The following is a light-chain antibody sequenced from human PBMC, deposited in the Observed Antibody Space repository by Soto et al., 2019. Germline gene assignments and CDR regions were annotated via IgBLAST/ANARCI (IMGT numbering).Light chain of an antibody. CDR2: DVS. V-gene: IGLV2-8*01. J-gene: IGLJ1*01. Sequence: QSALTQSPSASGSPGQSVTISCTGTSSDIGGYNSVSWYQQHPGKAPKVMIYDVSKRPSGVPDRFSGSKSGNTASLTVSALRAEDEADYYCSSYTDRNNLVFGTGTKLTVL. CDR3: SSYTDRNNLV. CDR1: SSDIGGYNS.